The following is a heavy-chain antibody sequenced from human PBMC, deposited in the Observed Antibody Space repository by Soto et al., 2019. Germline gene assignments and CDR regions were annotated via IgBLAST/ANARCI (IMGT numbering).Heavy chain of an antibody. CDR1: GFTFSSYA. Sequence: EVQLLESGGGLVQPGGSLRLSCAASGFTFSSYAMSWVRQAPGKGLEWVSAISGSGCSTYYADSVKGRFTISRDNSKNPLYLQMNSLRAEDTAVYYCAKGEDGDYWAKFVYWGQGTLVTVSS. CDR2: ISGSGCST. D-gene: IGHD4-17*01. V-gene: IGHV3-23*01. CDR3: AKGEDGDYWAKFVY. J-gene: IGHJ4*02.